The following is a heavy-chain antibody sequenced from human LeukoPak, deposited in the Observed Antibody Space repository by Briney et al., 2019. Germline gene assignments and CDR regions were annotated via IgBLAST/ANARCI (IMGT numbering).Heavy chain of an antibody. V-gene: IGHV5-51*01. J-gene: IGHJ4*02. CDR3: ARGGTYLGH. CDR1: GYTFTTSW. D-gene: IGHD1-26*01. Sequence: GESLKISCKGSGYTFTTSWIGWVGQMPGKGLEWMGIIYPSDSDTRYSPSLQGQVSISADKSISTAYLQWSSLKASDTAMYYCARGGTYLGHWGQGTLVTVSS. CDR2: IYPSDSDT.